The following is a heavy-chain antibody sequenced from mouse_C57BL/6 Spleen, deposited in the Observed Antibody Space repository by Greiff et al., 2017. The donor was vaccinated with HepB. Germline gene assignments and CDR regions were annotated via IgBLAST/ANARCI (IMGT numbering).Heavy chain of an antibody. D-gene: IGHD1-1*01. CDR1: GYTFTSYW. V-gene: IGHV1-64*01. CDR3: AREGGTTVVATGFDY. J-gene: IGHJ2*01. CDR2: IHPNSGST. Sequence: QVQLQQPGAELVKPGASVKLSCKASGYTFTSYWMHWVKQRPGQGLEWIGMIHPNSGSTNYNEKFKSKATLTVDKSSSTAYMQLSSLTSEDSAVYYCAREGGTTVVATGFDYWGQGTTLTVSS.